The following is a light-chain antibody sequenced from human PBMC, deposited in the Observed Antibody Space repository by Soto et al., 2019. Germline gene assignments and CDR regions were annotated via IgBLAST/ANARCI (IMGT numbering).Light chain of an antibody. J-gene: IGKJ5*01. CDR3: QQYNNWPPIT. CDR1: QSVSSN. CDR2: GAY. Sequence: ELVMTQSPATLSLSPWDSATLSCRGSQSVSSNLAWYQQKPGQAPRLIIYGAYTRATGIPARFSGSGSGTEFTLTISSLQSEDFAVYYCQQYNNWPPITCGQGTRLEIK. V-gene: IGKV3-15*01.